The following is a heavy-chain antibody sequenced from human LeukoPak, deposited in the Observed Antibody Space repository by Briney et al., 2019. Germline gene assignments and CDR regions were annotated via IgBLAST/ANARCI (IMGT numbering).Heavy chain of an antibody. CDR2: ISGFGGNT. D-gene: IGHD3-10*01. V-gene: IGHV3-23*01. J-gene: IGHJ4*02. Sequence: GGSLRLSCAASGFTFKSYAMSWIRQAPGKGLGWVSGISGFGGNTFYPDSARGRFTISRDNSKNTLYLQMNSLRNEDSAVYYCARDQEGSGAYPHFHSWGQGTLVTVSS. CDR1: GFTFKSYA. CDR3: ARDQEGSGAYPHFHS.